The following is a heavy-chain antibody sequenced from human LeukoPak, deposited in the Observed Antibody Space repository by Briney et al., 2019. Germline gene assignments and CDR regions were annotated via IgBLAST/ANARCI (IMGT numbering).Heavy chain of an antibody. CDR1: GGSISSGDYY. Sequence: PSETLSLTCTVSGGSISSGDYYWSWIRQPPGKGLEWIGYIYYSGSTYYNPSLKSRVTISVDTSENQFSLKLSSVTAADTAVYYCARISVVTQGVFDYWGQGTLVTVSS. D-gene: IGHD3-22*01. CDR3: ARISVVTQGVFDY. J-gene: IGHJ4*02. V-gene: IGHV4-30-4*08. CDR2: IYYSGST.